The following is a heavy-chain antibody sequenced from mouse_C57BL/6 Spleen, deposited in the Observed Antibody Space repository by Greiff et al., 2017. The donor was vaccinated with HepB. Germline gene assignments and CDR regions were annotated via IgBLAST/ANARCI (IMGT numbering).Heavy chain of an antibody. D-gene: IGHD1-1*01. CDR3: ARKYYYGSSCFDY. J-gene: IGHJ2*01. CDR2: IDPSDSYT. Sequence: VQLQQPGAELVRPGTSVKLSCKASGYTFTSYWMHWVKQRPGQGLEWIGVIDPSDSYTNYNQKFKGKATLTVDTSSSTAYMQLSSLTSEDSAVYYCARKYYYGSSCFDYWGQGTTLTVSS. CDR1: GYTFTSYW. V-gene: IGHV1-59*01.